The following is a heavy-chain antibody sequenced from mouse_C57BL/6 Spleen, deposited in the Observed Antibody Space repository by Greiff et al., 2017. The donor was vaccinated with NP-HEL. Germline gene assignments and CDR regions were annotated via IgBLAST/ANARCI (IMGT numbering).Heavy chain of an antibody. J-gene: IGHJ1*03. CDR1: GYTFTSYW. CDR2: IYPGSGST. V-gene: IGHV1-55*01. D-gene: IGHD2-1*01. CDR3: ARRDYGNPYWYFDV. Sequence: QVQLQQSGAELVKPGASVKMSCKASGYTFTSYWITWVKQRPGQGLEWIGDIYPGSGSTNYNEKFKSKATLTVDTSSSTAYMQLSSLTSEDSAVYYCARRDYGNPYWYFDVWGTGTTVTVSS.